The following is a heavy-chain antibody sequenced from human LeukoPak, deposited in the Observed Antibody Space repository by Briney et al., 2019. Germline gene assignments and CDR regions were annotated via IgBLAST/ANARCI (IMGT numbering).Heavy chain of an antibody. CDR3: ARGITGLPRFDP. Sequence: PSETLSLTCAVYGGSFSGYYWSWVRQPPGKGLEWTGEINHSGSTNYNPSLKSRVTISVDTSKNQFSLKLSSVTAADTAVYYCARGITGLPRFDPWGQGTLVTVSS. CDR2: INHSGST. CDR1: GGSFSGYY. J-gene: IGHJ5*02. V-gene: IGHV4-34*01. D-gene: IGHD1-20*01.